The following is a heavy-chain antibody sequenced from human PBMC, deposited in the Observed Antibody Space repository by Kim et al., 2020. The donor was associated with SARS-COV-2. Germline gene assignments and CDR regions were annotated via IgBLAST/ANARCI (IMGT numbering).Heavy chain of an antibody. CDR2: INNDGSST. Sequence: GGSLRLSCVASGFTFSSYLMHWVRQPPGKGLVWVSRINNDGSSTTYADSVKGRFTISRDNAKNTLYLQMNSLRGEDTAVYYCARGFYYATDVWGQGTTVTVSS. CDR3: ARGFYYATDV. J-gene: IGHJ6*02. V-gene: IGHV3-74*01. CDR1: GFTFSSYL.